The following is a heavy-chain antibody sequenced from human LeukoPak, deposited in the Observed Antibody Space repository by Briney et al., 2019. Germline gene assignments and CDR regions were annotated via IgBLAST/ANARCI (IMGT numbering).Heavy chain of an antibody. Sequence: GGSLRLSCAASGFTFSSYAMHWVRQAPGKGLEWVSYISSSSSTIYYADSVKGRFAISRDNAKNSLYLQMNSLRAEDTAVYYCAISSSFPLYYMDVWGKGTTVTVSS. CDR3: AISSSFPLYYMDV. V-gene: IGHV3-48*01. CDR1: GFTFSSYA. D-gene: IGHD6-13*01. CDR2: ISSSSSTI. J-gene: IGHJ6*03.